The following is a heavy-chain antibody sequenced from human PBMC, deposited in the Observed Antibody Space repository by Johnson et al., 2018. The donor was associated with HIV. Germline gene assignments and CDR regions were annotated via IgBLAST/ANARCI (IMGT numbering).Heavy chain of an antibody. CDR3: AKDKRDYGGPPGADAFDF. V-gene: IGHV3-43*02. Sequence: EVQLVESGGRVVRRGGSLRLSCAASGFTFDDYGMSWVRQGPGKGLEWVSLIRDGGLTFYADSVKGRFTISRDTSTNSLYLEMNSLKTEDTALYYCAKDKRDYGGPPGADAFDFWGQGTMVTVSA. D-gene: IGHD4/OR15-4a*01. CDR1: GFTFDDYG. CDR2: IRDGGLT. J-gene: IGHJ3*01.